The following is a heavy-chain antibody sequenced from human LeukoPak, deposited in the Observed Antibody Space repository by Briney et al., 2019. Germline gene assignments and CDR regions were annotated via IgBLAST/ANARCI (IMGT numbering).Heavy chain of an antibody. J-gene: IGHJ4*02. D-gene: IGHD3-10*02. CDR2: MNPDNGGS. Sequence: ASVKVSCKASGGTFSSYAISWVRQAPGQGPEWMGWMNPDNGGSTYAQNFQGRVSMTRDTSVSTAYLGLSSLKSDDTAVYYRARDRGIAGTMLLFGYWGQGTLVTVSS. CDR3: ARDRGIAGTMLLFGY. V-gene: IGHV1-2*02. CDR1: GGTFSSYA.